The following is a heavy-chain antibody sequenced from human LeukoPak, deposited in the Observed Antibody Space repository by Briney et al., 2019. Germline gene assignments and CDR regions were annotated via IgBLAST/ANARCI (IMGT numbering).Heavy chain of an antibody. J-gene: IGHJ3*02. Sequence: GGSLRLSCAASGFTFSRYWMHWVRQAPGKGLVWVSRINSDGSTITYADSVKGRFTISRDNAKNTLYLRMNSLRAEDTAVYYCARAFIGTGSFDIWGQGTMVTVSS. D-gene: IGHD1-1*01. V-gene: IGHV3-74*01. CDR1: GFTFSRYW. CDR3: ARAFIGTGSFDI. CDR2: INSDGSTI.